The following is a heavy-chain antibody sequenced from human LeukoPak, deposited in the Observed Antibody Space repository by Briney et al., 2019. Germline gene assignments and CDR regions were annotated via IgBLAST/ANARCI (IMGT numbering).Heavy chain of an antibody. CDR1: GFTFSSYW. D-gene: IGHD3-10*01. CDR3: ASENVYYYGSGSQNWFDP. Sequence: PGGSLRLSCAASGFTFSSYWMHWVRQAPGKGLVWVSRINSDGSSTSYADSVKGRFTISRDNAKNTLYLQMNSLRAEDTAVYYCASENVYYYGSGSQNWFDPWGQGTPVTVSS. CDR2: INSDGSST. V-gene: IGHV3-74*01. J-gene: IGHJ5*02.